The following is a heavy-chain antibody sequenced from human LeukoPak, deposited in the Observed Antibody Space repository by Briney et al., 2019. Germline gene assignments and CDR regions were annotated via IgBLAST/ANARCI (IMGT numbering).Heavy chain of an antibody. Sequence: GGSLSLSCAASGFTVSSNYMSWVRQAPGKGLEWVSVIYSGGSTYYADSVKGRFTISRDNSKNTLYLQMNSLRAEDTAVYYCARDAYGDYEFDAFDIWGQGTMVTVSS. CDR1: GFTVSSNY. V-gene: IGHV3-53*01. CDR3: ARDAYGDYEFDAFDI. J-gene: IGHJ3*02. CDR2: IYSGGST. D-gene: IGHD4-17*01.